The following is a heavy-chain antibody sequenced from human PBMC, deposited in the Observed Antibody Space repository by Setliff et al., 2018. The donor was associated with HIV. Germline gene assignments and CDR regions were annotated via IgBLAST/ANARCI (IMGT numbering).Heavy chain of an antibody. J-gene: IGHJ3*01. D-gene: IGHD2-8*02. CDR2: INHNGGT. CDR3: ARYCTGVSCYTTRGAFDV. CDR1: GGSFSGAY. Sequence: SETLSLTCAVFGGSFSGAYWNWIRQSPGKGLEWIGAINHNGGTNYNPSLKSRVTISVETTKNEFSRKLTSLTAADTAVYYCARYCTGVSCYTTRGAFDVWGQGTMVTVSS. V-gene: IGHV4-34*01.